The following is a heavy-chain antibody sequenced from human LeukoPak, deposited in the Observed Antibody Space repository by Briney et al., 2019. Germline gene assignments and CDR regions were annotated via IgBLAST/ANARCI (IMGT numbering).Heavy chain of an antibody. CDR3: ARGSYYYYYGTDV. J-gene: IGHJ6*02. V-gene: IGHV3-48*01. CDR2: ISSSSSTI. Sequence: GGSLRLSCAASGFTFSSYAMNWVRQAPGKGLEWVSYISSSSSTIYYADSVKGRFTISRDNAKNSLYLQMNSLRAEDTAVYYCARGSYYYYYGTDVWGQGTTVTVSS. CDR1: GFTFSSYA. D-gene: IGHD6-6*01.